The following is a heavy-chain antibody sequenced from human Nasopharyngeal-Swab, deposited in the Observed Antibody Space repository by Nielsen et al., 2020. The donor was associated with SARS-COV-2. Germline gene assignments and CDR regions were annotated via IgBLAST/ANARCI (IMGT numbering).Heavy chain of an antibody. J-gene: IGHJ6*02. V-gene: IGHV3-21*01. Sequence: GESLKISCAASGFTFNNYNFNWVRQAPGKGLEWVSSISSGSSYIYYADSVKGRFTISRDNAKNSLYLQMNSLRAEDTAVYYCARDGLDYGFWSAYFMDVWGQGTTVTVSS. CDR2: ISSGSSYI. CDR1: GFTFNNYN. D-gene: IGHD3-3*01. CDR3: ARDGLDYGFWSAYFMDV.